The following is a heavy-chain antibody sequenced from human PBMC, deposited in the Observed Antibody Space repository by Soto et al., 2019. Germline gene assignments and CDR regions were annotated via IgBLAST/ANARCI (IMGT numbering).Heavy chain of an antibody. V-gene: IGHV3-23*01. J-gene: IGHJ4*02. CDR2: ISEGGGTP. CDR1: GFTFSAFA. CDR3: AKRNRYYFES. Sequence: PGGSLRLSCAASGFTFSAFAMSWVRQAPGKGLEWVSTISEGGGTPFYADSVKGRFTISRDNSQNTLHLQMTTLRAEDTALYFCAKRNRYYFESWRQGSLVTVSS.